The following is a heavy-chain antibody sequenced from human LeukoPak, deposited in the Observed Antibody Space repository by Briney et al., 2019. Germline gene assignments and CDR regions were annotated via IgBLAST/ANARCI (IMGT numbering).Heavy chain of an antibody. V-gene: IGHV4-30-4*01. CDR2: IYYSGST. J-gene: IGHJ4*02. CDR1: GGSISSGDYY. Sequence: SETLSLTCTVSGGSISSGDYYWSWIRQPPGKGLEWIGYIYYSGSTYYNPSLKSRVTIALDTSRNQFSLKLSSVTAADTAVYYCARDPADYWGQGTLVTVSS. CDR3: ARDPADY.